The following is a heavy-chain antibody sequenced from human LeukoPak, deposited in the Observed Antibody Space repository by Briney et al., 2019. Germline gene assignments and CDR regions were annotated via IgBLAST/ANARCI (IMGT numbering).Heavy chain of an antibody. V-gene: IGHV3-15*07. CDR3: TTIHLYYDSSGRIDY. Sequence: PGGSLRLSCAASGFTFSNAWMNWLRHAPGKGLEWVGRIKSKTDGGTTDYAAPVKGRFTISRDDSKNTLYLQMNSLKTEDTAVYYCTTIHLYYDSSGRIDYWGQGTLVTVSS. J-gene: IGHJ4*02. CDR1: GFTFSNAW. CDR2: IKSKTDGGTT. D-gene: IGHD3-22*01.